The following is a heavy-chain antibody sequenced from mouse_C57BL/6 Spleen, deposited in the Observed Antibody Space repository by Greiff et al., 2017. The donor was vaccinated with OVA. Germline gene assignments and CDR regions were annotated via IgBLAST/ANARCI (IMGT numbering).Heavy chain of an antibody. CDR2: IYPGDGDT. D-gene: IGHD2-4*01. Sequence: VKLMESGPELVKPGASVKISCKASGYAFSSSWMNWVKQRPGKGLEWIGRIYPGDGDTNYNGKFKGKATLTADKSSSTAYMQLSSLTSEDSAVYFCARWGYDYDDWVDYWGQGTTLTVSS. CDR3: ARWGYDYDDWVDY. CDR1: GYAFSSSW. V-gene: IGHV1-82*01. J-gene: IGHJ2*01.